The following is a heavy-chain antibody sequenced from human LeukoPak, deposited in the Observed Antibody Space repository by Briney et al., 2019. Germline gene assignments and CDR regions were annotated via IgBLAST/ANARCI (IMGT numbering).Heavy chain of an antibody. CDR2: ISYDGSNK. V-gene: IGHV3-30*04. J-gene: IGHJ6*03. D-gene: IGHD1-26*01. Sequence: GGSLRLSCAASGFTFSSYAMHWVRQAPGKGLEWVAVISYDGSNKYYADSVKGRFTISRDNARNSLYLQMNSLTAEDTAVYYCARDPYSGAYGDTYYYFMDVWGKGTTVTISS. CDR3: ARDPYSGAYGDTYYYFMDV. CDR1: GFTFSSYA.